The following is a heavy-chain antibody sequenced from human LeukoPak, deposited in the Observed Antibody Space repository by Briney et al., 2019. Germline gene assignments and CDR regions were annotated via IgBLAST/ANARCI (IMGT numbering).Heavy chain of an antibody. CDR3: ARVGKISSSCD. CDR1: GFIFTDYY. Sequence: GGSLRLSCAASGFIFTDYYMSLIRQAPGKGLEWVSYISGGGTIIYYADSVKGRFTISRDNAKNTLYLQMNSLRAEDTAVYYCARVGKISSSCDWGQGTLVTVSS. D-gene: IGHD6-13*01. CDR2: ISGGGTII. V-gene: IGHV3-11*04. J-gene: IGHJ4*02.